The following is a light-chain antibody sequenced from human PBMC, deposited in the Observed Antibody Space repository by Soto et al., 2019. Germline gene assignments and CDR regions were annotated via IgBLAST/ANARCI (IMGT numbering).Light chain of an antibody. CDR2: EVS. V-gene: IGKV3-11*01. Sequence: EIVLTQSPATLSLSPGERATLSCRASQSVDSYLTWYQQRPGQAPRLLIYEVSKRATGIPVRFSGSGSGTAFTLTISSLEPEDVAIYYCQQRRNWPLTFGGGTKVEIK. J-gene: IGKJ4*01. CDR1: QSVDSY. CDR3: QQRRNWPLT.